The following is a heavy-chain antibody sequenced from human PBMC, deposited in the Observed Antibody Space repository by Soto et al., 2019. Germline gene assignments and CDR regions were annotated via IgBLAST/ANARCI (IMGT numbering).Heavy chain of an antibody. J-gene: IGHJ6*02. Sequence: QVQLVQSGAEVKKPGSSVKVSCEASGRTFSSYSIIWVRQAPGQGLEWMGRITPVLGIANYTQKFQGRVTITADKSTSTAYMALSSLTFEDTAVYYCARGGAVAGDPNLQLYYYGMDDWGQGTTVTVSS. CDR1: GRTFSSYS. CDR3: ARGGAVAGDPNLQLYYYGMDD. V-gene: IGHV1-69*02. D-gene: IGHD6-19*01. CDR2: ITPVLGIA.